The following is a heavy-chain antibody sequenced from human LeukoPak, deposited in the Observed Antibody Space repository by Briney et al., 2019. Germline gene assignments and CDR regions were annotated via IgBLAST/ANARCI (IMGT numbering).Heavy chain of an antibody. Sequence: PSETLSLTCTVSGGPISSYYWSWIRQPPGKGLEWIGYIYYSGSTNYNPSLKSRVTISVDTSKNQFSLKLSSVTAADTAVYYCARGGYFDWLLPFDYWGQGTLVSVSS. CDR2: IYYSGST. CDR3: ARGGYFDWLLPFDY. CDR1: GGPISSYY. J-gene: IGHJ4*02. D-gene: IGHD3-9*01. V-gene: IGHV4-59*01.